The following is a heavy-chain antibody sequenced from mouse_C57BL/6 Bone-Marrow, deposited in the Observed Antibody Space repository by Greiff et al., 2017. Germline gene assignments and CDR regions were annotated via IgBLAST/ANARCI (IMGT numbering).Heavy chain of an antibody. V-gene: IGHV1-80*01. CDR3: ARGAY. CDR1: GYAFSSYW. Sequence: VMLVESGAELVKPGASVKISCKASGYAFSSYWMNWVKQRPGKGLEWIGQIFPGDGDTNYNGKFKGKAKLTADKSSSTAYIQLSSLTSEDSAVYFCARGAYWGQGTLVTVSA. CDR2: IFPGDGDT. J-gene: IGHJ3*01.